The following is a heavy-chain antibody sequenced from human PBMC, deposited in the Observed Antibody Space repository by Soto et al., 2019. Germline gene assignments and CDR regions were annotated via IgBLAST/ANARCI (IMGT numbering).Heavy chain of an antibody. CDR3: AREYCSGGSCYSRHYYYYMDV. CDR2: INHSGST. V-gene: IGHV4-34*01. J-gene: IGHJ6*03. Sequence: QVQLQQWGAGLLKPSETQSLTCAVYGGSFSGYYWSWIRQPPGKGLEWIGEINHSGSTNYNPSLKSRVTISVDTSKNQFSLKLSSVTAADTAVYYCAREYCSGGSCYSRHYYYYMDVWGKGTTVTVSS. CDR1: GGSFSGYY. D-gene: IGHD2-15*01.